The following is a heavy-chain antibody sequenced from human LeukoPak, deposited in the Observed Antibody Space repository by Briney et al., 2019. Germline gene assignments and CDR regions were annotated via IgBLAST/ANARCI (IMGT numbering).Heavy chain of an antibody. CDR2: IYTSGST. D-gene: IGHD2-2*01. V-gene: IGHV4-4*07. J-gene: IGHJ6*03. Sequence: PSETLSLTCTVSGGSISSYYWSWIRQPAGKGLEWIGRIYTSGSTNYNPSLKRRVTMSVDTSKNPFSLKLSSVTAADTGVYYCARERDCSSTSCYSPSTGASYYMDVWGKGTTVTVSS. CDR1: GGSISSYY. CDR3: ARERDCSSTSCYSPSTGASYYMDV.